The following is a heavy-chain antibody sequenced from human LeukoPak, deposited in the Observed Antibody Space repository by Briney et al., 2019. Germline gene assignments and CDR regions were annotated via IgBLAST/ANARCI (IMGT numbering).Heavy chain of an antibody. CDR3: ARVRFPYPASAGLDY. CDR2: TYYRSKSYN. J-gene: IGHJ4*02. D-gene: IGHD6-13*01. Sequence: PSQTLSLTCAISGDSVSSNSAAWNWIRQSPSRGLEWLGRTYYRSKSYNDYAGSVKSRITINSDTSKNQFSLQLNSVTPEDTAVYYCARVRFPYPASAGLDYWGQGTLVTVSS. CDR1: GDSVSSNSAA. V-gene: IGHV6-1*01.